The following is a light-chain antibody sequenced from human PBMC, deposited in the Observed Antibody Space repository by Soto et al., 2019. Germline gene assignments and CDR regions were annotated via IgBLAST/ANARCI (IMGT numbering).Light chain of an antibody. J-gene: IGKJ4*01. CDR2: AAS. Sequence: DIQMTQSPSSLSASVGDRVTITCRASQSISSYLNWYQQKPGKAPKLLIHAASSLQSGVPSRFSGSGSGTDFTLTISCLQSEDFATYYCQQYYSYPRTFGGGTKVDIK. V-gene: IGKV1-39*01. CDR3: QQYYSYPRT. CDR1: QSISSY.